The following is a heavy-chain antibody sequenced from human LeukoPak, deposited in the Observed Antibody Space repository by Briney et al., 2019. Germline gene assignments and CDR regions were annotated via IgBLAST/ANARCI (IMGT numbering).Heavy chain of an antibody. V-gene: IGHV4-34*01. D-gene: IGHD3-9*01. CDR3: ARRLRYFDWVHFDY. Sequence: KSSETLSLTCAVYGGSFSGYYWSWIRQPPGKGLEWLGEINRSGSTNYNPSLKSRVTISVDTSKNQFSLKLSSVTAADTAVYYCARRLRYFDWVHFDYWGQGTLVTVSS. J-gene: IGHJ4*02. CDR2: INRSGST. CDR1: GGSFSGYY.